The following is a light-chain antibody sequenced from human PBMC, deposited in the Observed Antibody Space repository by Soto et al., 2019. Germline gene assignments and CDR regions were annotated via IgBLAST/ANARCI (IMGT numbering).Light chain of an antibody. CDR3: MQATQFPWT. V-gene: IGKV2-24*01. J-gene: IGKJ1*01. CDR1: QSLVDSDGNTY. Sequence: IVMTQTPLSSAVILGQPASISCRSTQSLVDSDGNTYLSWLHQRPGQPPRLLIYKVSNRLSGVPDRFGGSGAGTYFTLRISRVEAEDVGLYYCMQATQFPWTFGQGTNVDIK. CDR2: KVS.